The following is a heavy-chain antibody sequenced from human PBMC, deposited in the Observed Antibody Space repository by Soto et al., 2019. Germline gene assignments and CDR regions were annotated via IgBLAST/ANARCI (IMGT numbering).Heavy chain of an antibody. CDR2: ISSSSSYI. CDR3: AKDGGPIFYYGSGSFNWFDP. CDR1: GLTFSSYG. V-gene: IGHV3-21*04. J-gene: IGHJ5*02. D-gene: IGHD3-10*01. Sequence: GGSLRLSCAASGLTFSSYGMTWVRQAPGKGLEWVSAISSSSSYIYYADSVKGRFTISRDNAKNSLYLQMNSLRAEDTALYYWAKDGGPIFYYGSGSFNWFDPWGQGTLVTVSS.